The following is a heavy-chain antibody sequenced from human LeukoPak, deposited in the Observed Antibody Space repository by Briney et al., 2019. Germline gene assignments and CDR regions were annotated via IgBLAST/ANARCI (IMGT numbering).Heavy chain of an antibody. D-gene: IGHD2-2*02. Sequence: ASQTLSLTCIVSGGSIISGDYYWSWIRQPPGKGLEWIVYIYHNGDTYYNPSLKSRVSISVGTSKNQFSLKLSSVTAADTAVYYCARAGVVPAAINRAFDIWGQGSVVTVSS. J-gene: IGHJ3*02. CDR3: ARAGVVPAAINRAFDI. CDR2: IYHNGDT. V-gene: IGHV4-30-4*08. CDR1: GGSIISGDYY.